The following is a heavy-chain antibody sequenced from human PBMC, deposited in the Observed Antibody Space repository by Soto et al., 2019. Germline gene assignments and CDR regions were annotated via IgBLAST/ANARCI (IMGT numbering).Heavy chain of an antibody. CDR3: AREAIARGYSYGLPFDP. V-gene: IGHV3-33*01. Sequence: GGSLRLSCAASGFTFSSYGMHWVRQAPGKGLEWVAVIWYDGSNKYYADSVKGRFTISRDNSKNTLYLQMNSLRAEDTAVYYCAREAIARGYSYGLPFDPWGQGTLVTVSS. CDR1: GFTFSSYG. D-gene: IGHD5-18*01. J-gene: IGHJ5*02. CDR2: IWYDGSNK.